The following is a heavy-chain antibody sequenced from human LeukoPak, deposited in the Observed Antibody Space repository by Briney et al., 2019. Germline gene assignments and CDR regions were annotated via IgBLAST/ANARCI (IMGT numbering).Heavy chain of an antibody. Sequence: ASVKVSCKASGYTFTGYYTHWVRQAPGQGLEWMGCIKTNSGDTNYAQKFQGRLTMTRDTSINTAYMELSSLRSDDTAVYYCGRGDKTFDPWGQGTLVTVSS. CDR1: GYTFTGYY. V-gene: IGHV1-2*02. CDR3: GRGDKTFDP. CDR2: IKTNSGDT. J-gene: IGHJ5*02.